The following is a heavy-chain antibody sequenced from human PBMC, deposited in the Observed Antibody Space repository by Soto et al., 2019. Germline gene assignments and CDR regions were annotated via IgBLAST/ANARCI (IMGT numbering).Heavy chain of an antibody. D-gene: IGHD3-10*01. V-gene: IGHV1-69*02. CDR3: ARSKVVRGVRSEPYYYYYMDV. CDR2: IIPILCIA. Sequence: ASVKVSCKASGGTFSSYTISWVRQAPGQGLEWMGRIIPILCIANYAQKFQGRVTITPDESTGTAYMELRSLRSEDTAVYYYARSKVVRGVRSEPYYYYYMDVWGKGTTVTVSS. J-gene: IGHJ6*03. CDR1: GGTFSSYT.